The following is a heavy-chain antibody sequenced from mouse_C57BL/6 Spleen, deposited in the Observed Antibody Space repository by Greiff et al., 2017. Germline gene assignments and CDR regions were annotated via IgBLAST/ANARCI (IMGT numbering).Heavy chain of an antibody. V-gene: IGHV1-15*01. D-gene: IGHD1-1*01. CDR3: TRRYYYSRGMDY. Sequence: VQLQQSGAELVRPGASVTLSCKASGYTFTDYEMHWVKQTPVHGLEWIGAIDPETGGTAYNQKFKGKAILTADKSSSTAYVELRSLTSEDAAVYYCTRRYYYSRGMDYWGQGTSGTV. J-gene: IGHJ4*01. CDR1: GYTFTDYE. CDR2: IDPETGGT.